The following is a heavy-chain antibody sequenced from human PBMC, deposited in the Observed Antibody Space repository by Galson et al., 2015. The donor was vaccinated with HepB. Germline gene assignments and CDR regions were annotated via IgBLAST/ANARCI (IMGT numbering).Heavy chain of an antibody. V-gene: IGHV1-69*13. Sequence: SVKVSCKASGGTFSGYAISWVRQAPGQGLEWMGGIIPIFGTANYAQKFQGRVTITADESTSTAYMELSSLRSEDTAVYYCARLPTGYSSSRGDFDYWGQGTLVTVSS. D-gene: IGHD6-13*01. CDR1: GGTFSGYA. CDR3: ARLPTGYSSSRGDFDY. CDR2: IIPIFGTA. J-gene: IGHJ4*02.